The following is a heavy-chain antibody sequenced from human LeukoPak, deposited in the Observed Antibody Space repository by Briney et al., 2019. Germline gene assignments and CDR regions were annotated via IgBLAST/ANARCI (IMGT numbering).Heavy chain of an antibody. CDR3: LRDLNWSLDQ. D-gene: IGHD1-20*01. J-gene: IGHJ4*02. V-gene: IGHV3-74*01. CDR1: GFDFSSNW. CDR2: IKGDGIST. Sequence: GGSLRLSCAVSGFDFSSNWMHWVRHAPGQGLVWVSRIKGDGISTNYADSVKGRFTISRDNAKNTLYPQMNSLRAEDTAVYYCLRDLNWSLDQWGQGTLVTVSS.